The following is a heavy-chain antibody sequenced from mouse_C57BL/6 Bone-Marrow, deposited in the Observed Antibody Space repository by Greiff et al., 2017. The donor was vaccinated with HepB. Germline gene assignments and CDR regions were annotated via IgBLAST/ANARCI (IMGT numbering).Heavy chain of an antibody. CDR1: GYTFTSYW. J-gene: IGHJ3*01. CDR2: IHPNSGST. V-gene: IGHV1-64*01. D-gene: IGHD2-4*01. CDR3: AQDGYDYPWFAY. Sequence: VQLQQPGAELVKPGASVKLSCKASGYTFTSYWMHWVKQRPGQGLEWIGMIHPNSGSTNYNEKFKSKATLTVDKSSSTAYMQLISLTSEDSAVYYCAQDGYDYPWFAYWGQGTLVTVSA.